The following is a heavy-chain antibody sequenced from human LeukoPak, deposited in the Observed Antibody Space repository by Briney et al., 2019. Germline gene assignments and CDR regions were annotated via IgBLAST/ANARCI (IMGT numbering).Heavy chain of an antibody. J-gene: IGHJ6*03. CDR1: GYTFTSCD. V-gene: IGHV1-8*01. CDR2: MNPNSGNT. CDR3: ARDHGAYYAYYMDV. D-gene: IGHD4/OR15-4a*01. Sequence: ASVKVSCKASGYTFTSCDINWVRQAPGQGLEWMGWMNPNSGNTGYAQKFQGRVTMTRNTSISTAYMELSSLRSEDTAVYFCARDHGAYYAYYMDVWGKGTTVTVSS.